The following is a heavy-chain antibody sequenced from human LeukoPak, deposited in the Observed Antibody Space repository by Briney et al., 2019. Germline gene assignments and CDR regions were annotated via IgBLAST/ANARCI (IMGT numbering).Heavy chain of an antibody. CDR3: ARVAARSHYLDY. CDR1: GFTFSSYA. D-gene: IGHD6-6*01. J-gene: IGHJ4*02. Sequence: GGSLRLSCAASGFTFSSYAMHWVRQAPGKGLEYVSAISSNGGSTYYANSVKGRFTISRDNSKNTLYLQMGSLRGEDMAVYYCARVAARSHYLDYWGQGTLVTVSS. V-gene: IGHV3-64*01. CDR2: ISSNGGST.